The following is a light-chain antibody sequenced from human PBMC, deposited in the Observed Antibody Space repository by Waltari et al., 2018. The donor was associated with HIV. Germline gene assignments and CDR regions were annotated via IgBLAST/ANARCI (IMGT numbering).Light chain of an antibody. Sequence: QSVLAQPPSASGAPGQRVTISCSGSSSNIGSYTVSWYQQLPGTAPKLLTYSHYQRPSGVPDRFAGSKSGTSASLAISGLQSEDEADYYCASWDATGHWNVNGHWVFGGGTKLTVL. J-gene: IGLJ3*02. CDR3: ASWDATGHWNVNGHWV. CDR2: SHY. V-gene: IGLV1-44*01. CDR1: SSNIGSYT.